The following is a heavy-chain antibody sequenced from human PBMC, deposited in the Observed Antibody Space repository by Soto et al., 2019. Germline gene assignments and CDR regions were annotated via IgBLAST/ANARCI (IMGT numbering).Heavy chain of an antibody. Sequence: QVQLVQSGAEVKKPGASVKVSCKASGYTFTSYDINWVRQATGQGLEWMGWMNPNSGNTGYAQKFQGRVTMTSNTSISTAYMELSSLRSEDTAVYYCARARSIAAYYYYYGMDVWGQGTTVTVSS. V-gene: IGHV1-8*01. CDR2: MNPNSGNT. CDR1: GYTFTSYD. D-gene: IGHD6-6*01. J-gene: IGHJ6*02. CDR3: ARARSIAAYYYYYGMDV.